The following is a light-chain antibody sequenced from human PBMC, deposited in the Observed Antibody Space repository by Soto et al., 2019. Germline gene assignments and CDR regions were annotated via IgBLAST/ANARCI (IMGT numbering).Light chain of an antibody. Sequence: DIQMTQSPSSLSASVGDRVTITCQASQDVNNSLNWYQQKPRKAPNLLIYDVSNLGTGVPSRFSGSGSGTDFTFTITRLQPEDIGTYYCQQYDKAPVTFGQGTRLEIK. CDR2: DVS. CDR3: QQYDKAPVT. CDR1: QDVNNS. V-gene: IGKV1-33*01. J-gene: IGKJ5*01.